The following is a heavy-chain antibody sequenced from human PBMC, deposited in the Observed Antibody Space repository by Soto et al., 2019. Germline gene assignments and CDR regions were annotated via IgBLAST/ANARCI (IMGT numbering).Heavy chain of an antibody. J-gene: IGHJ4*02. D-gene: IGHD2-15*01. CDR1: GFTFSSYA. V-gene: IGHV3-30-3*01. CDR2: ISYDGSNK. CDR3: ARDHLHIVVVVAAHVGAGDY. Sequence: QVQLVESGGGVVQPGRSLRLSCAASGFTFSSYAMHWVRQAPGKGLEWVAVISYDGSNKYYADSVKGRFTISRDNSKNTLYLQMNSLRAEDTAVYYCARDHLHIVVVVAAHVGAGDYWGQGTLVTVSS.